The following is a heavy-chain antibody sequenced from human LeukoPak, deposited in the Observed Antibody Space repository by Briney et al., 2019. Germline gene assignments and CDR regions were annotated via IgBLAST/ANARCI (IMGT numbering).Heavy chain of an antibody. V-gene: IGHV3-23*01. D-gene: IGHD3-22*01. Sequence: TGGSLRLSCAASGFTFSSYAMNWVRQAPGKGLEWVSAIGGSGGSTYYADSVKGRFTISRDNSKNTLYLQMNSLRAEDTAVYFCAKRYYQDSSGYLGSIDYWGQGTLVTVSS. CDR2: IGGSGGST. J-gene: IGHJ4*02. CDR3: AKRYYQDSSGYLGSIDY. CDR1: GFTFSSYA.